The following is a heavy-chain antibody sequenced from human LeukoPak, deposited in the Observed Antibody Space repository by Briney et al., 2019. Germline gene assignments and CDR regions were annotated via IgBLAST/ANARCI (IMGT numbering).Heavy chain of an antibody. D-gene: IGHD3-22*01. Sequence: GASVKVSCKASGYTFTSYGISWVRQALGQGLEWMGWISAYNGNTNYAQKLQGRVTMTTDTSTSTAYMELRSLRSDDTAVYYCARMYYYDSSGYPDYWGQGTLVTVSS. CDR3: ARMYYYDSSGYPDY. CDR1: GYTFTSYG. J-gene: IGHJ4*02. V-gene: IGHV1-18*01. CDR2: ISAYNGNT.